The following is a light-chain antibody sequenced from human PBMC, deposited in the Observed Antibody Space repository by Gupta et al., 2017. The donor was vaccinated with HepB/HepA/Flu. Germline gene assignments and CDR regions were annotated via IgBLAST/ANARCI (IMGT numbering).Light chain of an antibody. Sequence: SYVLTQPPSVPVAPGRTATITRGGEYIGSKSVHRYQQKPGPAPVLVVYEATARPSGSPERVSGSKSANTATLTISRVEAGDEADYYCQLWDSVVDFVVFGGGTKVIVL. CDR2: EAT. J-gene: IGLJ2*01. CDR3: QLWDSVVDFVV. CDR1: YIGSKS. V-gene: IGLV3-21*03.